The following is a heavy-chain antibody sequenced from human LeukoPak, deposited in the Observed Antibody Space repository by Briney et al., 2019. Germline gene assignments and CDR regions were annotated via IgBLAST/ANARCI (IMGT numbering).Heavy chain of an antibody. CDR1: GFTCSSYA. Sequence: GGSLRLSCAASGFTCSSYAMHWVRQAPGKGLEWVAVISYDGINKHYADSVKGRFTISRDNSKNTLYLQMNSLRAEDTAVYYCARVGLGVGSGRKASGLDPWGQGTLVTVSS. D-gene: IGHD3-10*01. V-gene: IGHV3-30*04. CDR3: ARVGLGVGSGRKASGLDP. J-gene: IGHJ5*02. CDR2: ISYDGINK.